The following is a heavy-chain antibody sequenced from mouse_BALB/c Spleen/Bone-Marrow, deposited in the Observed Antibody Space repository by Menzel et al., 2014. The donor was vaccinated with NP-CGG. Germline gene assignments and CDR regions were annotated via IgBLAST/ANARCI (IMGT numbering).Heavy chain of an antibody. CDR1: GFTFSDYY. J-gene: IGHJ3*01. Sequence: EVKLVESGGGLVKPGGSLKLSRAASGFTFSDYYIYWVRQTPEKRLEWVATISDGGTYTYYPDTVKGRFTISRDNAKNNLYLQMNGLKSEDTAMYYCVRDGDYRYACFTYWGQGTLVTVSA. CDR2: ISDGGTYT. D-gene: IGHD2-14*01. CDR3: VRDGDYRYACFTY. V-gene: IGHV5-4*02.